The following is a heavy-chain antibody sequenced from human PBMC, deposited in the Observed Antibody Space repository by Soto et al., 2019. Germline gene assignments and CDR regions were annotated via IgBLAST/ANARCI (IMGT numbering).Heavy chain of an antibody. CDR3: ARDID. V-gene: IGHV3-66*01. J-gene: IGHJ4*02. CDR2: IYSGGVT. D-gene: IGHD3-16*02. Sequence: EVQLVESGGGLVQPGGSLRLSCAASGFTVSNTYMAWIRQAPGRGLECVSVIYSGGVTYYAESVKGRFTISRDNSNNPLYLKLNSLRSHDSAVYYCARDIDWGQGTLVTV. CDR1: GFTVSNTY.